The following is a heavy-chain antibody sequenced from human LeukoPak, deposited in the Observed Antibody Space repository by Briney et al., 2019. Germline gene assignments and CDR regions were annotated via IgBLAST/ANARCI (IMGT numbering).Heavy chain of an antibody. CDR3: ANLRIAAAGTGEDYFDY. D-gene: IGHD6-13*01. Sequence: PGGSLRLSCAASGFIFSDYYMSWIRQAPGKGLEWVSYISSSGSTIYYADSVKGRFTISRDNSKNTLYLQMNSLRAEDTAVYYCANLRIAAAGTGEDYFDYWGQGTLVTVSS. J-gene: IGHJ4*02. V-gene: IGHV3-11*01. CDR1: GFIFSDYY. CDR2: ISSSGSTI.